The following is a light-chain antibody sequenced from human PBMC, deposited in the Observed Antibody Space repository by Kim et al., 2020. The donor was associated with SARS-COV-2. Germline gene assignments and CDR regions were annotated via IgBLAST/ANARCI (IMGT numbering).Light chain of an antibody. V-gene: IGKV1-39*01. Sequence: SVGASFTFPCRASQHLSNYLNLYPHNPGYAPKLLIYAVSTLQGWVPSTFSGSGSGTDFVLTISSLQPEDFATYFCQQTYSAPAFTFGGGTKVDIK. CDR1: QHLSNY. CDR3: QQTYSAPAFT. CDR2: AVS. J-gene: IGKJ4*01.